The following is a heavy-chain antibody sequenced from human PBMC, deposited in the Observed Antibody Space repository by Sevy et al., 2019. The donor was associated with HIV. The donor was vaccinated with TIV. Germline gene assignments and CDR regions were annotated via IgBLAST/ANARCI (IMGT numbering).Heavy chain of an antibody. CDR3: XXXXXXXXXXXXXXXXRTFDS. V-gene: IGHV4-39*01. CDR1: GGSITSNNYY. Sequence: SETLSLTCSVSGGSITSNNYYWGWIRQPPGKGLEWIGSIYHSGNTYYNPSLKSRVTVSVDTSRSHFSLKVTSVAASXXXXXXXXXXXXXXXXXXXXXXXRTFDSWGPGTLVTVSS. CDR2: IYHSGNT. J-gene: IGHJ4*02.